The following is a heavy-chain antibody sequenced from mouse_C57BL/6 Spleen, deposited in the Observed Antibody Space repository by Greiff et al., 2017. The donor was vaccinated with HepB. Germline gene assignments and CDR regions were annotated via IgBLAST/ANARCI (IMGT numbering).Heavy chain of an antibody. J-gene: IGHJ2*01. Sequence: EVKLEESGGGLVKPGGSLKLSCAASGFTFSDYGMHWVRQAPEKGLEWVAYISSGSSTIYYADAVKGRFTISRDNAKNTLFLQMTSLRSEDTAMYYCARRYGYDFDYWGKGTTLTVSS. CDR3: ARRYGYDFDY. V-gene: IGHV5-17*01. D-gene: IGHD2-2*01. CDR2: ISSGSSTI. CDR1: GFTFSDYG.